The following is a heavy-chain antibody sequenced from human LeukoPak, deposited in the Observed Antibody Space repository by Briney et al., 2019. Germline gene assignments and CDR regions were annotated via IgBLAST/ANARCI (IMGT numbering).Heavy chain of an antibody. Sequence: ASETLSLTCAVYGGSFSGYYWSWIRQPPGKGLEWIGEINHSGSTNYNPSLKSRVTISVDTSKNQFSLKLSSVTAADTAVYYCARVRRVAAAGRYYYYYYGMDVWGQGTTVTVSS. V-gene: IGHV4-34*01. D-gene: IGHD6-13*01. CDR2: INHSGST. J-gene: IGHJ6*02. CDR1: GGSFSGYY. CDR3: ARVRRVAAAGRYYYYYYGMDV.